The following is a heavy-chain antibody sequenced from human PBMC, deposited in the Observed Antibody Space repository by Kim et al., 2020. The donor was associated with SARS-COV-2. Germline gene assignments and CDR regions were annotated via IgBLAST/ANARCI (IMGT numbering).Heavy chain of an antibody. CDR1: GGSISSYY. J-gene: IGHJ4*02. V-gene: IGHV4-59*01. Sequence: SETLSLTCTVSGGSISSYYWSWIRQPPGKGLEWIGYIYYSGSTNYNPSLKSRVTISVDTSNNQFSLKLSSVTAADTAVYYCARVKVREANFAVIAEYYFDYWGQGTLVTVSS. D-gene: IGHD3-10*01. CDR2: IYYSGST. CDR3: ARVKVREANFAVIAEYYFDY.